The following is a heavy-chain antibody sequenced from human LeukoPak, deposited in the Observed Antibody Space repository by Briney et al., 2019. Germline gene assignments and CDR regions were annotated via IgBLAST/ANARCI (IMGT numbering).Heavy chain of an antibody. CDR3: AKVELRYFDWLFTPDAFDI. CDR1: GFTFSTYA. CDR2: ISYDGSNK. Sequence: GSLRLSCAASGFTFSTYAMHWVRQAPGKGLEWVAVISYDGSNKYYADSVKGRFAISRDNSKDTLYLQMNSLRAEDTAVYYCAKVELRYFDWLFTPDAFDIWGQGTMVTVSS. J-gene: IGHJ3*02. V-gene: IGHV3-30*18. D-gene: IGHD3-9*01.